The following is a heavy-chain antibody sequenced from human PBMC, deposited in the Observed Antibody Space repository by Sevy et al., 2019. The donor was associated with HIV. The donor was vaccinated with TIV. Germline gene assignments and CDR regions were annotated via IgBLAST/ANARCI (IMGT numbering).Heavy chain of an antibody. CDR1: GGSISSGDYY. D-gene: IGHD3-9*01. CDR3: ARVAGAYDILTGYTPYAFDI. CDR2: IYYSGST. J-gene: IGHJ3*02. V-gene: IGHV4-30-4*01. Sequence: SETLSLTCTVSGGSISSGDYYWSWIRQPPGKGLEWIGYIYYSGSTNYNPSLKSRVTISVDTSKHQFSLKLSAVTAAETAVYYCARVAGAYDILTGYTPYAFDIWGQGTMVTVSS.